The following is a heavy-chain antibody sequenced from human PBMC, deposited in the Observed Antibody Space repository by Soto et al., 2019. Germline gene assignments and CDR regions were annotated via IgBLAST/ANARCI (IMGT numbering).Heavy chain of an antibody. CDR1: GGSISSGVYS. CDR2: IYHSGST. V-gene: IGHV4-30-2*01. J-gene: IGHJ4*02. CDR3: ARLQAAVHHY. D-gene: IGHD6-13*01. Sequence: PSETLSLTCAVSGGSISSGVYSWIWIRQPPGKGLEWIGYIYHSGSTYYSPSLKSRVTISVDRSKNQFSLKLASVAAADTATYFCARLQAAVHHYWGQGTLVTVS.